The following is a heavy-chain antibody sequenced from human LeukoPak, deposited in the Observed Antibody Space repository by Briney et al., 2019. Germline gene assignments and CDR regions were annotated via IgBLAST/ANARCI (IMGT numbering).Heavy chain of an antibody. CDR1: GGSFSGYY. J-gene: IGHJ3*02. CDR3: ARGKVPAAKNDAFDI. V-gene: IGHV4-59*10. CDR2: IYTSGST. Sequence: SETLSLTCAVYGGSFSGYYWSWIRQPAGKGLEWIGRIYTSGSTNYNPSLKSRVTISVDKSKNQFSLKLSSVTAADTAVYYCARGKVPAAKNDAFDIWGQGTMVTVSS. D-gene: IGHD2-2*01.